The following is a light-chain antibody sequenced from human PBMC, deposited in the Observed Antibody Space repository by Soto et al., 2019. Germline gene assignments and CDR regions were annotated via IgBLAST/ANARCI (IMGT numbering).Light chain of an antibody. CDR1: QSVSSY. V-gene: IGKV3-11*01. CDR2: DAS. J-gene: IGKJ4*01. Sequence: EIVLTQSPATLSLSPGERATLSCRASQSVSSYLAWYQQKPGQAPRLLIYDASNRATGIPARFSGSGSGTDFTLTISSLEPEDFAVYYCQQRSNRLTFGGGTKVDXK. CDR3: QQRSNRLT.